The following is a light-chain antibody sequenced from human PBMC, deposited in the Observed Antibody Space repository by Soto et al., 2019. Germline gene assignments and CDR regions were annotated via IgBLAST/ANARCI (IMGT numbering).Light chain of an antibody. CDR2: DDS. J-gene: IGKJ1*01. V-gene: IGKV1-5*01. Sequence: DIQMTQSPSTLSACGGDRVTITCRASQSISSWLACYQQKPGKAPKLLIYDDSSFESGVPSSFSGSGSGTEFTLTISSLQPDDFATYYCQQYNSYWTFGQGTKVDNK. CDR1: QSISSW. CDR3: QQYNSYWT.